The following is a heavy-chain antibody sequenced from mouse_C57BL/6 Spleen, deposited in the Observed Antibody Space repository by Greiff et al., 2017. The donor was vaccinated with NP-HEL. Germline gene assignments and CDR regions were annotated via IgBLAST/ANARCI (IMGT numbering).Heavy chain of an antibody. Sequence: VQVVESGPGLVAPSQSLSITCTVSGFSLTSYAISWVRQPPGKGLEWLGVIWTGGGTNYNSALKSRLSISKDNSKSQVFLKMNSLQTDDTARYYCARNSPTVGDWYFDVWGTGTTVTVSS. CDR1: GFSLTSYA. V-gene: IGHV2-9-1*01. CDR2: IWTGGGT. D-gene: IGHD1-1*01. J-gene: IGHJ1*03. CDR3: ARNSPTVGDWYFDV.